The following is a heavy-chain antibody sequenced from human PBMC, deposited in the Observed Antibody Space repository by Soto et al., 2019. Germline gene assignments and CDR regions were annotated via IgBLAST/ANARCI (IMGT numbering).Heavy chain of an antibody. CDR2: IYYSGST. CDR1: GGSISSHY. Sequence: QVQLQESGPGLVKPSETLSLTCIVSGGSISSHYWNWIRQPPGKVPEWIGYIYYSGSTNYNPSFQSRVTISVDTSKNQFSLNLSSVTTADTAVYYCARDFGGYSTGIWGQGTLVIVSS. V-gene: IGHV4-59*11. D-gene: IGHD6-25*01. J-gene: IGHJ4*02. CDR3: ARDFGGYSTGI.